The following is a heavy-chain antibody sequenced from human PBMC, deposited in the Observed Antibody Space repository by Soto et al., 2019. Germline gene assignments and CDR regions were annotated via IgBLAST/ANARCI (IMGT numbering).Heavy chain of an antibody. CDR1: GYTFTSYD. CDR3: ARADIVVVPAAIKGYYYMDV. V-gene: IGHV1-8*01. Sequence: QVQLVQSGAEVKKPGASVKVSCKASGYTFTSYDINWVRQATGQGLEWMGWMNPNSGNTGYAQKFQGRVTMTRNTSISTAYMELSSLRSEDTAVYYCARADIVVVPAAIKGYYYMDVWGKGTTVTVS. J-gene: IGHJ6*03. CDR2: MNPNSGNT. D-gene: IGHD2-2*01.